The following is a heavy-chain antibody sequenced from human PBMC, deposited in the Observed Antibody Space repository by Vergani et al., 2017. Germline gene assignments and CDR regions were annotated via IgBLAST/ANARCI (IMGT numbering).Heavy chain of an antibody. CDR2: NNPSGGST. CDR1: GYTFTNYY. D-gene: IGHD3-22*01. J-gene: IGHJ3*02. CDR3: ARDLGDYYDSSGYSKADAFDI. Sequence: QVLLVQSGAEVKKPGASVRVSCKTSGYTFTNYYIHWVRQAPGQGLEWMGINNPSGGSTTYAQQFQGRLTMTRDTSTSTVYMELSNLRSEDTAVYYCARDLGDYYDSSGYSKADAFDIWGQGTMVTVSS. V-gene: IGHV1-46*03.